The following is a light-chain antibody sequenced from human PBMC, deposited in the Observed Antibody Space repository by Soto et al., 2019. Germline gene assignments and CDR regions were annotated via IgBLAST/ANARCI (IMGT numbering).Light chain of an antibody. J-gene: IGKJ2*01. CDR3: QQSNNWPYT. V-gene: IGKV3-15*01. Sequence: EIVLTQSPGTPSVSPGERANLSCRASQSVSTNLAWFQQKPGQAPRLLIYGASTRATGIPARFSGSGSGTEFTLTINSLQSEDLAVYYCQQSNNWPYTFGQGTKLEV. CDR2: GAS. CDR1: QSVSTN.